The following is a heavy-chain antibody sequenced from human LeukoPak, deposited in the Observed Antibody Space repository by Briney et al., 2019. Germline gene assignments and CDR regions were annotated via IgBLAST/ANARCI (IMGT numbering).Heavy chain of an antibody. CDR1: GFTFSSYS. CDR3: AMYGSGPGGNWFDP. Sequence: GGSLRLSCAASGFTFSSYSMNWVRQAPGKGLEWVSYISSSSSTIYYADSVKGRFTISRDNAKNSLYLQMNSLRAEDTAVYCCAMYGSGPGGNWFDPWGQGTLVTVSS. CDR2: ISSSSSTI. J-gene: IGHJ5*02. V-gene: IGHV3-48*04. D-gene: IGHD3-10*01.